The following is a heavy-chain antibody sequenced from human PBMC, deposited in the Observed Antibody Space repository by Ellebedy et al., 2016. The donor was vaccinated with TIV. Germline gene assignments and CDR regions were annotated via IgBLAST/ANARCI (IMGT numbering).Heavy chain of an antibody. V-gene: IGHV3-7*03. CDR1: GFTFSSYW. D-gene: IGHD6-19*01. Sequence: GESLKISCAVSGFTFSSYWMSWVRQAPGKGLEWVANIRQDGTKNYVDSVKGRFTISRDNAKNTLYLQMKSLRAEDTAVYYCAKGGWAENWGQGTLVTVSS. CDR3: AKGGWAEN. CDR2: IRQDGTK. J-gene: IGHJ4*02.